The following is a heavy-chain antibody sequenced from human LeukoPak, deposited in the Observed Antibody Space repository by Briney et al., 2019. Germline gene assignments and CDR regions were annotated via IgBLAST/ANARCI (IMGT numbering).Heavy chain of an antibody. CDR3: AQGGSPGAFDY. J-gene: IGHJ4*02. D-gene: IGHD1-26*01. Sequence: GGSLRLSCAASGFTFSGYWMHWVRQAPGKGLVWVSRINGDGSSTSYADSVKGRFTISRDNARNTLYLQMSSLRVEDTAVYYCAQGGSPGAFDYWGQGTLVTVSS. CDR1: GFTFSGYW. CDR2: INGDGSST. V-gene: IGHV3-74*01.